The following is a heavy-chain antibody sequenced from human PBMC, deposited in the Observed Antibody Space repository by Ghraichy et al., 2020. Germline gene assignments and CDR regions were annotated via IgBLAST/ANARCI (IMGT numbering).Heavy chain of an antibody. CDR3: AKGERKVGDHLEVFFGMDV. V-gene: IGHV3-30*18. CDR1: GFTFSSYG. D-gene: IGHD4-17*01. CDR2: ISYDGSNK. Sequence: GGSLRLSCAASGFTFSSYGMHWVRQAPGKGLEWVAVISYDGSNKYYADSVKGRFTISRDNSKNTLYLQMNSLRAEDTAVYYCAKGERKVGDHLEVFFGMDVWGQGTTVTVSS. J-gene: IGHJ6*02.